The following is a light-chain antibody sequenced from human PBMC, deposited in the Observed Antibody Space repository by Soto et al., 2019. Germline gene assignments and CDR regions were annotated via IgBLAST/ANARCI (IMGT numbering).Light chain of an antibody. Sequence: EVVFTQSPDTLYLSPGERATLSCRASQSVSSSYLAWYQHKPGQAPRLLIYGASSRATGIPDRFSGSGSGTDFTLTISSLQPEDFAVYYCQQYGSSLWTFGQGTKVDIK. CDR3: QQYGSSLWT. J-gene: IGKJ1*01. CDR1: QSVSSSY. CDR2: GAS. V-gene: IGKV3-20*01.